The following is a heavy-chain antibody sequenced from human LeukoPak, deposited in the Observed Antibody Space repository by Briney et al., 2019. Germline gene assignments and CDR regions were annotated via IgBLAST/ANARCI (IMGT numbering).Heavy chain of an antibody. CDR2: MNPNSGNT. CDR1: GYTFTSYD. Sequence: ASVKVSCKASGYTFTSYDINWVRQATGQGLEWMGWMNPNSGNTGYAQKFQGRVTMTRNTSISTAYMELSSLSSEDTAVYSCARGHRGNWNDVDYYYYYGMDVWGQGTTVTVSS. D-gene: IGHD1-1*01. J-gene: IGHJ6*02. CDR3: ARGHRGNWNDVDYYYYYGMDV. V-gene: IGHV1-8*01.